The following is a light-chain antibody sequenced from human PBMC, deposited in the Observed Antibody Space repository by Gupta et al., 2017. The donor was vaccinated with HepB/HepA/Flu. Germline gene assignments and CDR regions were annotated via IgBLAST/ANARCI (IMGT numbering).Light chain of an antibody. CDR3: QVWDSSTAV. CDR1: KIGNKN. V-gene: IGLV3-9*01. J-gene: IGLJ1*01. CDR2: RDG. Sequence: SYELTPPHLISVALGQTARIICGGNKIGNKNVHWYQQKPGQAPILIIYRDGNRPSGIPERYSGSNSGNTATLTISSAQAGDEADFYCQVWDSSTAVFGTGTKVTVL.